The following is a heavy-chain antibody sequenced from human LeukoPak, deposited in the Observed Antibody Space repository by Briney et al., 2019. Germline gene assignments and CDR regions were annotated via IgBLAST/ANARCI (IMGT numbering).Heavy chain of an antibody. J-gene: IGHJ5*02. D-gene: IGHD2-2*01. CDR3: ARRSSGYCSSTSCYYWFEP. CDR2: IYPGDSDT. V-gene: IGHV5-51*01. CDR1: GYSFTSYW. Sequence: GESLKISCKGSGYSFTSYWIGWVRQMPGKGLEWMGIIYPGDSDTRYSPSFQGQVTISADKSISTAYLQWSSLKASDTAMYYCARRSSGYCSSTSCYYWFEPWGQGTLVTVSS.